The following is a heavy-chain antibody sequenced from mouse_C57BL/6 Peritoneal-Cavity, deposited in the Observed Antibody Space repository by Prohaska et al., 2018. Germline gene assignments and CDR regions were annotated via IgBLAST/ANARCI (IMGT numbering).Heavy chain of an antibody. J-gene: IGHJ4*01. Sequence: QAQLQQSGAELVRPGASVMLSCKAPGYTFTDYEMHWVKQTPVHGLEWIGAIDPETGGTAYNQKFKGKAILTADKSCITAYIDLRIRTFEDSAIYNSTDYIGSIYTIFYWGQRASVTVSS. CDR1: GYTFTDYE. CDR3: TDYIGSIYTIFY. CDR2: IDPETGGT. V-gene: IGHV1-15*01. D-gene: IGHD1-1*01.